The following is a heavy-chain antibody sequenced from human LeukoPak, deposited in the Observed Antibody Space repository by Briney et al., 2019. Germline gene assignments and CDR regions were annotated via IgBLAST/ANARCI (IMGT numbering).Heavy chain of an antibody. J-gene: IGHJ5*02. CDR2: IRYDGSSE. V-gene: IGHV3-30*02. CDR3: AKDLTTVTSQGDH. CDR1: GFTFSSYG. D-gene: IGHD4-17*01. Sequence: PGGSLRLSCAASGFTFSSYGMHWVRQAPGKGLEWVAFIRYDGSSEYYADSVKGRFTISRDNSKNTLFLQMSSLRPEDTAIYYCAKDLTTVTSQGDHWGQGTVVTVSS.